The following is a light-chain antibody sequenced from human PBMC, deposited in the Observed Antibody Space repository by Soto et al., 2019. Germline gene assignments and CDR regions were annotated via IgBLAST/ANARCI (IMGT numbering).Light chain of an antibody. J-gene: IGLJ2*01. Sequence: QSALTQPASVSGSPGQSITISCAGTSSDVGGYNYVSWYQQHPGKAPKLMIYDVNNRPSGVSNRFSGSKSGNTASLTISGLQGEDEADYYCSSYTSSGTRVFGGGTQLTVL. CDR2: DVN. CDR3: SSYTSSGTRV. V-gene: IGLV2-14*01. CDR1: SSDVGGYNY.